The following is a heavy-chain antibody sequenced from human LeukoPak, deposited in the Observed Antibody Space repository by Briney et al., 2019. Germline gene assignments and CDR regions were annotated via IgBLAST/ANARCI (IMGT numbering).Heavy chain of an antibody. CDR2: ISNFGDII. CDR1: GFTFSSYS. Sequence: GSLRLSCAASGFTFSSYSMNWVRQAPGKGLEWISHISNFGDIIHYADSVEGRFTISRDNAKNSLYLQMNSLRAEDTAVYYCAKDATAVIGTVYMDVWGKGTTVTISS. J-gene: IGHJ6*03. V-gene: IGHV3-48*04. CDR3: AKDATAVIGTVYMDV. D-gene: IGHD4-11*01.